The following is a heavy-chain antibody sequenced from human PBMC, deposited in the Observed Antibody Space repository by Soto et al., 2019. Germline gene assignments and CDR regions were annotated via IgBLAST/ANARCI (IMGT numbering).Heavy chain of an antibody. V-gene: IGHV4-59*08. CDR2: IYYSGST. D-gene: IGHD4-4*01. CDR1: GGSISSYY. Sequence: PSETLSLTCTVSGGSISSYYWSWIRQPPGKGLEWIGYIYYSGSTNYNPSLKSRFTISVDTSKDQFSLKLSSVTAADTAVYYCVRHSNYAADFTMDVWGKGTTVTVSS. CDR3: VRHSNYAADFTMDV. J-gene: IGHJ6*03.